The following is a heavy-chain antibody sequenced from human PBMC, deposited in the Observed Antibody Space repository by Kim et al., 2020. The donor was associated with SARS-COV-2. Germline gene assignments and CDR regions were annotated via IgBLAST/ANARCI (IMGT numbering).Heavy chain of an antibody. CDR1: GYTLTELS. J-gene: IGHJ2*01. D-gene: IGHD3-22*01. V-gene: IGHV1-24*01. CDR2: FDPEDGET. Sequence: ASVKVSCKVSGYTLTELSMHWVRQAPGKGLEWMGGFDPEDGETIYAQKFQGRVTMTEDTSTDTAYMELSSLRSEDTAVYYCATDRYYYDSSGYSQHANWYFDLWGRGTLVTVSS. CDR3: ATDRYYYDSSGYSQHANWYFDL.